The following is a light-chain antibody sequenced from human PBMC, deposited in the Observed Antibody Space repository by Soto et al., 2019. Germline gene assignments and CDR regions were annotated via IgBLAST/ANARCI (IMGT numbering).Light chain of an antibody. CDR3: QQYDDLPIT. Sequence: DIQMTQSPSSLSVSVGDRVTITCQVSHDITNYLNWYQQKPGKAPKLLIYDVSKLETGVPSRFSGSGSGTDFTFTISSLQPEDIATYFCQQYDDLPITFGQGTRLEIK. J-gene: IGKJ5*01. CDR1: HDITNY. CDR2: DVS. V-gene: IGKV1-33*01.